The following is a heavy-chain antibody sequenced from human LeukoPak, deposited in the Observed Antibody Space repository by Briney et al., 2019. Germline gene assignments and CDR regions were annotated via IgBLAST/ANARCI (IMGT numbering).Heavy chain of an antibody. J-gene: IGHJ4*02. CDR1: GFTFSSYG. CDR3: AKGGLATPFDY. CDR2: ISYDGSNK. V-gene: IGHV3-30*18. Sequence: PGGSLRLSCAASGFTFSSYGMHWVRQAPGKGLEWVAVISYDGSNKYYADSVKGRFTISRDNSKNTLYLQMNSLRAEDTAVYYCAKGGLATPFDYWGQGTLVTVSS.